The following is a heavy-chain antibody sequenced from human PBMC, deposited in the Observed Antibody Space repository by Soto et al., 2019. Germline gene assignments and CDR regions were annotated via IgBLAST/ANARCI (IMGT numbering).Heavy chain of an antibody. CDR1: GFTFSSYA. Sequence: GGSLRLSCTASGFTFSSYAMHWVRQAPGKGLEWVAVISYDGSNKYYADSVKGRFTISRDNSKNTLYLQMNSLRAEDTAVYYCARGYYGSGSYFGFDYWGQGTLVTVPQ. D-gene: IGHD3-10*01. J-gene: IGHJ4*02. CDR3: ARGYYGSGSYFGFDY. V-gene: IGHV3-30-3*01. CDR2: ISYDGSNK.